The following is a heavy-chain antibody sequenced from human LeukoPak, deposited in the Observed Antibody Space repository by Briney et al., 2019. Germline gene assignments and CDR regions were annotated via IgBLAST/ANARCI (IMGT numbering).Heavy chain of an antibody. J-gene: IGHJ4*02. Sequence: PGGSLRLSCAASGFTFSSYWMHWVRQAPGKGLVWVSRINSDGSSTSYADSVKGRFTISRDNSKNTLYLQMNSLRAEDTAVYYCAKDRGERWLQFWDSWGQGTLVTVSS. V-gene: IGHV3-74*01. D-gene: IGHD5-24*01. CDR2: INSDGSST. CDR1: GFTFSSYW. CDR3: AKDRGERWLQFWDS.